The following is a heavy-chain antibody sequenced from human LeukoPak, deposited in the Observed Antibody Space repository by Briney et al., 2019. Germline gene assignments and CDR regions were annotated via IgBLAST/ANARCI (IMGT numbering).Heavy chain of an antibody. J-gene: IGHJ4*02. CDR2: INHSGST. CDR3: ARGVYYGGVPYHELDY. V-gene: IGHV4-34*01. Sequence: SETLSLTCAVYGGSFSGYYWSWIRQPPGKGLEWIGEINHSGSTNYNPSLKSRVTISVDTSKNQFSLKLSSVTAADTAVYYCARGVYYGGVPYHELDYWGQGTPVTVSS. CDR1: GGSFSGYY. D-gene: IGHD3-16*01.